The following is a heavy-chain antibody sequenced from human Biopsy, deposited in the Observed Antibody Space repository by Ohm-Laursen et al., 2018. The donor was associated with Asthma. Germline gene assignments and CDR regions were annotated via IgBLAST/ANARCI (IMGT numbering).Heavy chain of an antibody. J-gene: IGHJ3*02. CDR1: GYTFTSYA. V-gene: IGHV1-3*01. CDR2: INAGNGHT. CDR3: ARTYYDFLTGQVNDAFDI. Sequence: ASVKVSCKTSGYTFTSYAMHWVRQAPGQRLEWMGWINAGNGHTKYSQKFQGRVTITRDTSASTVYMELSSLRSEDTAVYYCARTYYDFLTGQVNDAFDIWGQGTMVTVSS. D-gene: IGHD3-9*01.